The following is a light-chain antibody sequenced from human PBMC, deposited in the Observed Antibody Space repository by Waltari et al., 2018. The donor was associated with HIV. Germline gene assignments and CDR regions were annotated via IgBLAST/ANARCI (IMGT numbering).Light chain of an antibody. CDR3: HQSSSLPLT. CDR2: SAS. Sequence: IVITQSPGFQSVAPQQKVTITCRASGSIGISLHWYQMTADQSPRLLIKSASQSISGGPSRFSGSGSGTDFTLTSNSLEAEDAATYFCHQSSSLPLTFGGGTRVEIK. CDR1: GSIGIS. V-gene: IGKV6-21*02. J-gene: IGKJ4*01.